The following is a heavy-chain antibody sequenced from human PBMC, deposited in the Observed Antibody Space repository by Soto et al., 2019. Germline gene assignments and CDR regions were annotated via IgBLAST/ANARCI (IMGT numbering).Heavy chain of an antibody. Sequence: GGSLRLSCAASGFTFISYAMSWVRQAPGKGLEWVSAISGSGGSTYYADSVKGRFTISRDNSKNTLYLQMNSLRAEDTAVYYCAKSPGYYDILTGYYDHLTGYFDYWGQGT. D-gene: IGHD3-9*01. CDR1: GFTFISYA. V-gene: IGHV3-23*01. CDR3: AKSPGYYDILTGYYDHLTGYFDY. J-gene: IGHJ4*02. CDR2: ISGSGGST.